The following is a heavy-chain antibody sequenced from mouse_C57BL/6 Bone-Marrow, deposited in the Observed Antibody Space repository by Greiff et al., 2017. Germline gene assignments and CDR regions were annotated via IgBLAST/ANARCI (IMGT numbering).Heavy chain of an antibody. CDR3: ARWGHGNYWYFDV. CDR1: GYTFTSYW. V-gene: IGHV1-69*01. Sequence: QVQLQQPGAELVMPGASVKLSCKASGYTFTSYWMHWVQQRPGQGLEWIGEIDPSDSYTNYNQKFKGKSTLTVDKSSSTAYMQLSSLTSEDSAVYYCARWGHGNYWYFDVWGTGTTVTVSA. D-gene: IGHD2-1*01. CDR2: IDPSDSYT. J-gene: IGHJ1*03.